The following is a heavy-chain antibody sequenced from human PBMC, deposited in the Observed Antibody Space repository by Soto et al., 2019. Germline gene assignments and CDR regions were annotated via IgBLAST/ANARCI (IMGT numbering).Heavy chain of an antibody. V-gene: IGHV3-53*01. D-gene: IGHD5-18*01. Sequence: HPGGSLRLACAASGLTASSSYMSWVRQAPGKGLQWVSVIYSAGSTYYANSVKGRFTISRDISTNMVYLQMRSLTDEDTAVYYCARGREPEYSSAIFFDIWGQGALVTVSS. CDR1: GLTASSSY. CDR2: IYSAGST. CDR3: ARGREPEYSSAIFFDI. J-gene: IGHJ4*02.